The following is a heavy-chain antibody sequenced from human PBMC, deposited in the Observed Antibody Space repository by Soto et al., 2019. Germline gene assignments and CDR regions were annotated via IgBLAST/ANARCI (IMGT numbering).Heavy chain of an antibody. CDR3: ARDVLLQLVDALDY. D-gene: IGHD6-6*01. CDR2: ISYDGSNK. V-gene: IGHV3-30-3*01. CDR1: GFTFSSYA. Sequence: GGSLRLSCAASGFTFSSYAMHWVRQAPGKGLEWVAVISYDGSNKYYADSVKGRFTISRDNSKNTLYLQMNSLRAEDTAVYYCARDVLLQLVDALDYWGQGTLVTVSS. J-gene: IGHJ4*02.